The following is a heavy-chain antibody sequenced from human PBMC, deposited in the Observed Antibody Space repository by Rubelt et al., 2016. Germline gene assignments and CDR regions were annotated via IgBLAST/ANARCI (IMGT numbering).Heavy chain of an antibody. Sequence: QVQLQESGPGLVKPSETLSLTCTVSGDSISPSYWSWIRQPPGERLEWIGHVYHDGTTRYNPSLKSRVVISLDRSKNQFSLRLTSVTAADTAVYYCAKGPDDFDHWGQGALVTVSS. V-gene: IGHV4-59*12. CDR3: AKGPDDFDH. J-gene: IGHJ4*02. CDR1: GDSISPSY. CDR2: VYHDGTT.